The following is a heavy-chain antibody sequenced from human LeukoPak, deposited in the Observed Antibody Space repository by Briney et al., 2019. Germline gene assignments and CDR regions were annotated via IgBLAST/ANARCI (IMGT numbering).Heavy chain of an antibody. D-gene: IGHD1-26*01. CDR3: AREVGATTFDY. CDR1: GGSISSYY. J-gene: IGHJ4*02. V-gene: IGHV4-59*01. CDR2: IYYSGST. Sequence: SETLSLTCTVSGGSISSYYWSWIRQPPGKGLEWIGYIYYSGSTNYNPSLKSRVTISVDTSKNQFSLKLSSVTAADTAVYYCAREVGATTFDYWGQGTLVTVSS.